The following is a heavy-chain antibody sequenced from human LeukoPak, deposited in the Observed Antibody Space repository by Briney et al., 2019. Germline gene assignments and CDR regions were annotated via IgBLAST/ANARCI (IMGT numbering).Heavy chain of an antibody. V-gene: IGHV1-69*04. CDR3: AKEPRAMYYFDY. Sequence: SVKVSCKASGGTFSSYAISWVRQAPGQGLEWMGRIIPILGIANYAQKFQGRVTITADKSTSTAYMELSSLRSEDTAVYYCAKEPRAMYYFDYWGQGTLVTVSS. J-gene: IGHJ4*02. CDR1: GGTFSSYA. CDR2: IIPILGIA.